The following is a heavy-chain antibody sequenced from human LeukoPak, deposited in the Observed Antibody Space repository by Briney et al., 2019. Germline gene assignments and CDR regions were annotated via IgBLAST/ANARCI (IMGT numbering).Heavy chain of an antibody. CDR3: ARVGVDPIVVVPAASYYFDY. CDR2: INHSGST. V-gene: IGHV4-34*01. CDR1: GFTFSSYA. J-gene: IGHJ4*02. Sequence: PGGSLRLSCAASGFTFSSYAMSWVRQAPGKGLEWIGEINHSGSTNYNPSLKSRVTISVDTSKNQFSLKLSSVTAADTAVYYCARVGVDPIVVVPAASYYFDYWGQGTLVTVSS. D-gene: IGHD2-2*01.